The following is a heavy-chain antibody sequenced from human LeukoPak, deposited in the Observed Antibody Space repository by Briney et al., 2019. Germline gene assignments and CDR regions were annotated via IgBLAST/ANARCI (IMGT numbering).Heavy chain of an antibody. D-gene: IGHD3-10*02. CDR1: GYSFTSYW. J-gene: IGHJ4*02. CDR2: IYPGDSDT. CDR3: ARLCSGSPALTGYSHFDY. Sequence: GESLKISCRGSGYSFTSYWIGWVRQMPGKGLEWMGIIYPGDSDTRYSPSFQGQVTISADKSISTAYLQRSSLKASDTAMYYCARLCSGSPALTGYSHFDYWGQGTLVTVSS. V-gene: IGHV5-51*01.